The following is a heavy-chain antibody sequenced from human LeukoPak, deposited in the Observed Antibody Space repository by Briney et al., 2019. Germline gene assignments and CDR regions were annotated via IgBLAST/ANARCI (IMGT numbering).Heavy chain of an antibody. V-gene: IGHV1-8*02. Sequence: GASVKVSCKASGYTFTNYDINWVRQATGQGLEWMGYLNPGSGNTVYAQKFQGRVTMTSDTSISTAYMELSSLRSDDTAIYYCARDWGVEARPGYMDVWGKGTTVTVSS. CDR3: ARDWGVEARPGYMDV. CDR1: GYTFTNYD. D-gene: IGHD6-6*01. J-gene: IGHJ6*03. CDR2: LNPGSGNT.